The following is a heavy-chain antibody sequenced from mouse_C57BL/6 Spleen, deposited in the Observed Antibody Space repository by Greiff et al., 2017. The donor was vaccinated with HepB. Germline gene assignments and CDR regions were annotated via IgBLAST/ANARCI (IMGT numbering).Heavy chain of an antibody. CDR3: ARSGKFYYGNYDYAMDY. V-gene: IGHV1-76*01. J-gene: IGHJ4*01. D-gene: IGHD2-1*01. CDR2: IYPGSGNT. Sequence: VQLQQSGAELVRPGASVKLSCKASGYTFTDYYINWVKQRPGQGLEWIARIYPGSGNTYYNEKFKGKATLTAEKSSSTAYMQLSSLTSEDSAGYCCARSGKFYYGNYDYAMDYWGQGTSVTVSS. CDR1: GYTFTDYY.